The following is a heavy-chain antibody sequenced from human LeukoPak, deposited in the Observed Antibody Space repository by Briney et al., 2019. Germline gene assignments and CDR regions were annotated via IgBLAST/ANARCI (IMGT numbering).Heavy chain of an antibody. CDR1: GYTFTGYY. CDR3: ARDRGVAMVTFSSWFDP. J-gene: IGHJ5*02. V-gene: IGHV1-2*02. Sequence: GASVKVSCKASGYTFTGYYMHWVRQASGQGLEWMGWINPNSGGTNYAQKFQGRVTMTRDTSISTAYMELSRLRSDDTAVYYCARDRGVAMVTFSSWFDPWGQGTLVTVSS. D-gene: IGHD5-18*01. CDR2: INPNSGGT.